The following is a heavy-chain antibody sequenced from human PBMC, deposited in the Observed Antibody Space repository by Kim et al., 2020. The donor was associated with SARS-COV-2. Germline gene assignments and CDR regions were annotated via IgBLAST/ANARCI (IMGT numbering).Heavy chain of an antibody. J-gene: IGHJ6*02. CDR2: IKQDGSGT. V-gene: IGHV3-7*04. CDR1: GFSFSSYW. Sequence: GGSLRLSCVASGFSFSSYWMSWVRPAPGKVLAWVGSIKQDGSGTYYVDSVKGQFTISRDNAKNSLSLQMNSLGVEDTAVYYCTRGDVWGQGTTVTVSS. CDR3: TRGDV.